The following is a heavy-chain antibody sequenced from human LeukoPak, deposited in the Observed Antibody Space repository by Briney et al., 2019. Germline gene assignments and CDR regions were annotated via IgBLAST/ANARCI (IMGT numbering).Heavy chain of an antibody. CDR2: IYYSGGT. J-gene: IGHJ4*02. CDR3: ARGLFDFWSGYYMNDY. V-gene: IGHV4-59*12. D-gene: IGHD3-3*01. Sequence: SETLSLTCTVSGGSISSYYWSWIRQPPGKGLEWIGYIYYSGGTNYNPSLKSRVTISVDTSKNQFSLKLSSVTAADTAVYYCARGLFDFWSGYYMNDYWGQGTLVTVSS. CDR1: GGSISSYY.